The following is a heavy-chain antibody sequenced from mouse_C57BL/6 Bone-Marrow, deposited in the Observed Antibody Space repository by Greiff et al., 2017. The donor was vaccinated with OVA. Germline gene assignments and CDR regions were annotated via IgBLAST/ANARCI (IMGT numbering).Heavy chain of an antibody. D-gene: IGHD1-1*01. CDR2: IDPSDSYT. CDR3: ARDYYSSSFLRYFDV. J-gene: IGHJ1*03. V-gene: IGHV1-50*01. CDR1: GYTFTSYW. Sequence: QVQLQQPGAELVKPGASVKLSCKASGYTFTSYWMQWVKQRPGQGLEWIGEIDPSDSYTNYNQKFKGKATLTVDTSSSTAYMQLSSLTSEDSAVYYCARDYYSSSFLRYFDVWGTGTTVTVSS.